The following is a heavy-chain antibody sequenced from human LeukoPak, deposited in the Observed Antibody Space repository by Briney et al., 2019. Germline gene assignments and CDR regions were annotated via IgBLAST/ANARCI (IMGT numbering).Heavy chain of an antibody. CDR1: GGSASSGSYY. CDR2: IYYSGST. D-gene: IGHD3-10*01. Sequence: SETLSLTCTVSGGSASSGSYYWSWIRQPPGKGLEWIGYIYYSGSTNYNPSLKSRVTISVDTSKNQFSLKLSSVTAADTAVYHCARAGTGVQGVITVWGQGTLVTVSS. CDR3: ARAGTGVQGVITV. V-gene: IGHV4-61*01. J-gene: IGHJ4*02.